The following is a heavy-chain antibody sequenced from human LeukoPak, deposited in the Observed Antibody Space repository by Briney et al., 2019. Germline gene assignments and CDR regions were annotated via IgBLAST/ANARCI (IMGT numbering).Heavy chain of an antibody. V-gene: IGHV3-23*01. CDR3: AKDRYYYGSGSYSPFDY. J-gene: IGHJ4*02. CDR1: GFTFSSYA. CDR2: ISGSGGST. Sequence: GGSLRLSCAASGFTFSSYAMSWVRQAPGKGPEWVSAISGSGGSTYYADSVEGRFTISRDNSKNTLYLQMNSLRAEDTAVYYCAKDRYYYGSGSYSPFDYWGQGTLVTVSS. D-gene: IGHD3-10*01.